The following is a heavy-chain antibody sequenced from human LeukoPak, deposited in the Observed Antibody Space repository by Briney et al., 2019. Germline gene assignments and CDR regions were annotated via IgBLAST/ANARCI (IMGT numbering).Heavy chain of an antibody. Sequence: GGSLRLSCAVSGFTVSSNYMSWVRQAPGKGLEWVSVIYSGGSTYYADSVKGRFTISRDNSKNTLYLQMNSLRAEDTAVYYCASPNYCSSTGCYTRGDAFDIWGQGTMVTVSS. CDR1: GFTVSSNY. D-gene: IGHD2-2*02. J-gene: IGHJ3*02. CDR2: IYSGGST. V-gene: IGHV3-53*01. CDR3: ASPNYCSSTGCYTRGDAFDI.